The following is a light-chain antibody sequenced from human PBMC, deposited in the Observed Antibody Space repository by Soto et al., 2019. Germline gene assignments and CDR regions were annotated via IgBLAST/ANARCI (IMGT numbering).Light chain of an antibody. CDR3: SSYAGSNNVL. CDR1: SSDVGGYNF. V-gene: IGLV2-8*01. J-gene: IGLJ2*01. CDR2: EVS. Sequence: QSALTQPPSASGSPGQSVAISCTGTSSDVGGYNFVSWYQQHPGKAPKVLIYEVSKRASGVPDRFSGSKSGNTASLTVSGLQADDEADYYCSSYAGSNNVLFGGGTQLTVL.